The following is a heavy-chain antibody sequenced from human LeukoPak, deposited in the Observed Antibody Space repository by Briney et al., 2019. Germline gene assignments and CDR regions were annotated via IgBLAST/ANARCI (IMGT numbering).Heavy chain of an antibody. J-gene: IGHJ4*02. CDR1: GGTFSSYA. V-gene: IGHV1-69*04. CDR2: IIPILGIA. D-gene: IGHD3-22*01. CDR3: AREYYDSSGSLTFDY. Sequence: SVKVSCKASGGTFSSYAISWVRQAPGQGLEWMGRIIPILGIANYAQKFQGRVTITADKSTSTAYMELSSLRSEDTAVYYCAREYYDSSGSLTFDYWGQGTLVTVSS.